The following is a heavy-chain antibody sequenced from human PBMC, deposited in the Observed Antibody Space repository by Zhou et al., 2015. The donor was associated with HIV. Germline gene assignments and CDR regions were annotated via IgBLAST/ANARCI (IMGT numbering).Heavy chain of an antibody. CDR1: GGTFSSYA. D-gene: IGHD1-1*01. CDR3: ARINWIKPTTKVHERPTSHYYYYGMDV. V-gene: IGHV1-69*01. Sequence: QVQLVQSGAEVKKPGSSVKVSCKASGGTFSSYAISWVRQAPGQGLEWMGGIIPIFGTANYAQKFQGRVTITADESTSTAYMELSSLRSEDTAVYYCARINWIKPTTKVHERPTSHYYYYGMDVWGQGTTVTVSS. J-gene: IGHJ6*02. CDR2: IIPIFGTA.